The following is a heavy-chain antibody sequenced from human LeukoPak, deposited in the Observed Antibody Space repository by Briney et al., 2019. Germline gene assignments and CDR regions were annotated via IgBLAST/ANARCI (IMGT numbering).Heavy chain of an antibody. CDR2: MNPNSGNT. V-gene: IGHV1-8*01. J-gene: IGHJ6*02. CDR3: ARIDRPFLEWFSTHYYYYYGMDV. D-gene: IGHD3-3*01. Sequence: GASVKVSYKASGYTFTSYDINWVRQATGQGLEWVGWMNPNSGNTGYAQKFQGRVTMTRNTSISTAYMELSSLRSEDTAVYYCARIDRPFLEWFSTHYYYYYGMDVWGQGTTVTISS. CDR1: GYTFTSYD.